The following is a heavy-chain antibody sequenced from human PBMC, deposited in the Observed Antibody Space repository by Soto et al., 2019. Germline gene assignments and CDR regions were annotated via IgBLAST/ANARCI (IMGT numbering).Heavy chain of an antibody. J-gene: IGHJ5*02. CDR2: IYYSGST. CDR1: GGSISSYY. V-gene: IGHV4-59*01. CDR3: ARGPPCDP. Sequence: SETLSLTCAVSGGSISSYYWSWIRQPPGKGLEWVGYIYYSGSTKYNPSLTSRVTISVDTSKNQFSLKLSSVTAADTAVYYCARGPPCDPWGQGTLVTVSS.